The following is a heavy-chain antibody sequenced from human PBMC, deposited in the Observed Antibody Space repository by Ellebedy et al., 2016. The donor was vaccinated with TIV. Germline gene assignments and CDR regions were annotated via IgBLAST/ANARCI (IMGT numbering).Heavy chain of an antibody. CDR3: AKDHQWEPRPWGSFDV. CDR1: GISFSSHA. V-gene: IGHV3-23*01. Sequence: PGGSLRLSCAASGISFSSHAMSWVRQAPGKGLEWVSAISGRGGSTFYADSVKGRFTISRDNSRDTLYLQMNSLRADDTAIYFCAKDHQWEPRPWGSFDVWGQGTVVAVSS. J-gene: IGHJ3*01. D-gene: IGHD1-26*01. CDR2: ISGRGGST.